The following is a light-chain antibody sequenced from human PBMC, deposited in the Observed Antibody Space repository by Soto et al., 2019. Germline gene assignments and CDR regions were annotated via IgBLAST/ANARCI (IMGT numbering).Light chain of an antibody. J-gene: IGLJ1*01. CDR1: RSDVGGYNL. V-gene: IGLV2-23*02. CDR3: CSYRQLIPPAYV. Sequence: QSALTQPASVSGSPGQSITISCTGTRSDVGGYNLVSWYQHLPGKAPKLIIYEVTNRPSGISDRFSGSKSDNTASLTISGLQAEDYADYYCCSYRQLIPPAYVFGTGTKVTVL. CDR2: EVT.